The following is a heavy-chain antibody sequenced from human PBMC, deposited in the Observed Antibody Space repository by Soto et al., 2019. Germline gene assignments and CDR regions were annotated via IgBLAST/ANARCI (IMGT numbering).Heavy chain of an antibody. V-gene: IGHV1-69*01. CDR3: ARVWLGGYDD. D-gene: IGHD5-12*01. Sequence: QVQLVKSGAEVKKPGSSVNVSCKASGGIFSNLAFNWMRQAPVQGLEWMGGIIPTLGTQHYAQKFLGRVTSTAAESTRTVYMEMSSLSVEETAVYDCARVWLGGYDDWGQGTLVIVSS. CDR1: GGIFSNLA. J-gene: IGHJ4*02. CDR2: IIPTLGTQ.